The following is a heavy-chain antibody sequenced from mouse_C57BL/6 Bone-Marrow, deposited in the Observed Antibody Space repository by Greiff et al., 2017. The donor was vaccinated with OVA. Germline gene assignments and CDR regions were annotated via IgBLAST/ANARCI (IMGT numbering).Heavy chain of an antibody. CDR1: GFTFSSYA. CDR3: AREGGYGRIFFAY. D-gene: IGHD1-1*01. J-gene: IGHJ3*01. Sequence: EVMLVESGGGLVKPGGSLKLSCAASGFTFSSYAMSWVRQTPEKRLEWVATISDGGSYTYYPDNVKGRFTISRDNAKNNLYLQMSHLKSEDTAMYYCAREGGYGRIFFAYWGQGTLVTVSA. V-gene: IGHV5-4*01. CDR2: ISDGGSYT.